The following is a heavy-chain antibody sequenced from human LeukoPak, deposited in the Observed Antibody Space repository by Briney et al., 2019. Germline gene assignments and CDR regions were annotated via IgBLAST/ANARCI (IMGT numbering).Heavy chain of an antibody. J-gene: IGHJ6*03. CDR3: ARRIYDNYYYYYMDV. D-gene: IGHD5/OR15-5a*01. V-gene: IGHV4-39*01. Sequence: PSETLSLTCTVSGGSISSSSYYWGWIRQPPGKGLEWIGSIYYSGSTYYNPSLKSRVTISVDTSKNQFSLKLSSVTAADTAVYYCARRIYDNYYYYYMDVWGKGTTVTISS. CDR1: GGSISSSSYY. CDR2: IYYSGST.